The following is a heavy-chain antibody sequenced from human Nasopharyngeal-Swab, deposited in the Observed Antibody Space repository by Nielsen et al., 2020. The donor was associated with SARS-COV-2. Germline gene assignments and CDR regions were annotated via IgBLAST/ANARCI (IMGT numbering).Heavy chain of an antibody. CDR3: ARAGRITIFGVVNHFDY. Sequence: SETLSLTCTVSGGSISSGGYYWSWIRQHPGKGLEWIGYIYYSWSTYYNPSLKSRVTISVDTSKNQFSLKPSSVTAADTAVYYCARAGRITIFGVVNHFDYWGQGTLVTVSS. V-gene: IGHV4-31*03. CDR2: IYYSWST. J-gene: IGHJ4*02. CDR1: GGSISSGGYY. D-gene: IGHD3-3*01.